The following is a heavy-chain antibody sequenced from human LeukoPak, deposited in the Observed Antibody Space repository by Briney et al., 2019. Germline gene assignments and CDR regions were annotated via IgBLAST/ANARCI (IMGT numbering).Heavy chain of an antibody. Sequence: GGSLRLSCAASGFTSDHYTMFWVRQAPGKGLEWVSLISWDGGSTYYADSVKGRFTISRENSKNSLYLQMNSLRTEDTALYHCAKGSNEWELLGGYSFDYWGQGTLVTVSS. CDR3: AKGSNEWELLGGYSFDY. V-gene: IGHV3-43*01. D-gene: IGHD1-26*01. CDR2: ISWDGGST. J-gene: IGHJ4*02. CDR1: GFTSDHYT.